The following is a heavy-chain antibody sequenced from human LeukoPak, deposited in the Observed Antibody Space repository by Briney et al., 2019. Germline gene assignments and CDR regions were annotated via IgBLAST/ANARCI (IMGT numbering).Heavy chain of an antibody. V-gene: IGHV4-34*01. CDR1: GRSFSGYY. CDR3: ARHERVPAAMGYNY. Sequence: SETLSLTCAVYGRSFSGYYWSWIRQPPGKGLEGIGEINHSGSTNYNPSLKSRVTISVDTSKNQFSLKLSSVTAADTAVYYCARHERVPAAMGYNYWGQGTLVTVSS. J-gene: IGHJ4*02. CDR2: INHSGST. D-gene: IGHD2-2*01.